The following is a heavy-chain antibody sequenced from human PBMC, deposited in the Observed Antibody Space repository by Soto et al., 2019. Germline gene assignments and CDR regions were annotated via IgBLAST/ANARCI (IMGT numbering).Heavy chain of an antibody. CDR3: TAGKWVSDY. Sequence: EVQLVESGGDLVKPGGSLRLSCAASGFTFSNAWMNWVRQAPGKGLEWVGRIKSKIDGGTTDNAAPVKGRFTISRDDSKNTLDLHMDSLKTEDTAVYYCTAGKWVSDYWGQGTLVIVSS. CDR1: GFTFSNAW. J-gene: IGHJ4*02. CDR2: IKSKIDGGTT. V-gene: IGHV3-15*07. D-gene: IGHD1-26*01.